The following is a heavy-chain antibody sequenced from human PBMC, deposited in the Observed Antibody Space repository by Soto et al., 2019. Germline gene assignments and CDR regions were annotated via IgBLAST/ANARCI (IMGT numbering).Heavy chain of an antibody. V-gene: IGHV4-59*01. D-gene: IGHD3-3*01. CDR1: GGSITSYH. Sequence: SETLSLTCVVSGGSITSYHWSWIRQFPGKGLEWIAYTAYTGNTNYNPSLKSRVTMSVDTSRDQVSLRLRSVTRADTAVYYCARDQYDFRSGSYYYAMEVWGQGTKVTVSS. J-gene: IGHJ6*02. CDR2: TAYTGNT. CDR3: ARDQYDFRSGSYYYAMEV.